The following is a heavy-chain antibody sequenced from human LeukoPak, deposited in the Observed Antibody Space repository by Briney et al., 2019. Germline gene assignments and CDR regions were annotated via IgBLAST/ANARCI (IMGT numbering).Heavy chain of an antibody. CDR2: INTDGTVT. J-gene: IGHJ4*02. V-gene: IGHV3-74*01. CDR3: ATKQWLAPPPDS. D-gene: IGHD6-19*01. Sequence: PGGSLRLSCAASGFTLSKYWMLWVRQAPGKGLESVSRINTDGTVTTYADSVKGRFTVSRDNADNTMFLQMNSVRDEGTAVYYCATKQWLAPPPDSWGQGTPVTVSS. CDR1: GFTLSKYW.